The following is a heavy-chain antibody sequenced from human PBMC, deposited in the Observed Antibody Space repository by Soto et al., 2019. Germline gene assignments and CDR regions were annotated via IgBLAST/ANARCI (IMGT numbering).Heavy chain of an antibody. Sequence: SVKVSCKASGGTFSSYAISWVRQAPGQGLEWMGGIIPIFGTANYAQKFQGRVTMTADESISTAYMELSSLRSDDTAVYYCARSGVVVPAANYYYYGMDVWGQGTTVTVSS. CDR1: GGTFSSYA. CDR2: IIPIFGTA. CDR3: ARSGVVVPAANYYYYGMDV. V-gene: IGHV1-69*13. D-gene: IGHD2-2*01. J-gene: IGHJ6*02.